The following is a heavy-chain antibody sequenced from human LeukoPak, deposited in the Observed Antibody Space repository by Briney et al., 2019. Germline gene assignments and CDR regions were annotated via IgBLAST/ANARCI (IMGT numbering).Heavy chain of an antibody. Sequence: GGSLRLSCAASGFTVSSNYMSWVRQAPGKGLEWVSVIYSGGSTYYADSVKGRFTISRDNSKNTLYLQMNSLRAEDTAVYYCARASEYGWLFDYWGQGTLVTVSS. J-gene: IGHJ4*02. CDR1: GFTVSSNY. V-gene: IGHV3-53*01. D-gene: IGHD3-10*01. CDR2: IYSGGST. CDR3: ARASEYGWLFDY.